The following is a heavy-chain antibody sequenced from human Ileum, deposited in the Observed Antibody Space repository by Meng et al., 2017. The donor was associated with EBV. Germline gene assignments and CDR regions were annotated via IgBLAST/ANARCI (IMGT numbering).Heavy chain of an antibody. J-gene: IGHJ4*02. D-gene: IGHD6-19*01. CDR1: GCALSSSNW. V-gene: IGHV4-4*02. CDR3: ARVGQWLPIDY. Sequence: QVQLHESGPGLVKPSGTLSRTCSFSGCALSSSNWWRWVRQPPGKVLELIGEIYHSGSTNYNPSLKSRVTISVDKSKNQFSLNLSSVTAADTAVYYCARVGQWLPIDYWGQGTLVTVSS. CDR2: IYHSGST.